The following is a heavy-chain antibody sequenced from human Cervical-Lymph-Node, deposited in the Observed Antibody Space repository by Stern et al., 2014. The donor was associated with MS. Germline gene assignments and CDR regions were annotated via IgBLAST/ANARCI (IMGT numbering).Heavy chain of an antibody. Sequence: QLQLQESGPGLVRPSGTLSLTCAVSGDSISNDNWWSWVRQPPGKGLEWFGEVYHTGSANYDPSLKRRVTISVDKSKNQFSLRLTSMTAADTAVYYCARDQGFQLMNSWGQGTLVIVSS. CDR2: VYHTGSA. CDR3: ARDQGFQLMNS. CDR1: GDSISNDNW. J-gene: IGHJ4*02. V-gene: IGHV4-4*02. D-gene: IGHD2-2*01.